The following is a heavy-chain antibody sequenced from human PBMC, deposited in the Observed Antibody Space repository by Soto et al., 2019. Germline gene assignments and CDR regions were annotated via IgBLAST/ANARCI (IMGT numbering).Heavy chain of an antibody. CDR1: GYTFTSYG. CDR2: ISAYNGNT. D-gene: IGHD6-19*01. V-gene: IGHV1-18*01. J-gene: IGHJ3*02. CDR3: ARDQEAVAVPGDAFDI. Sequence: GASVKVSCKASGYTFTSYGISWVRQAPGQGLEWMGWISAYNGNTNYAQKLQGRVTMTTDTSTSTAYMELRSLRSDDTAAYYCARDQEAVAVPGDAFDIWGQGTMVTVSS.